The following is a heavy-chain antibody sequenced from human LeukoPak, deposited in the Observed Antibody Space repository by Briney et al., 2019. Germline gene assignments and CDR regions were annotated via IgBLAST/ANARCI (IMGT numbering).Heavy chain of an antibody. V-gene: IGHV3-30*04. CDR2: ISLDGKNE. CDR1: GLSFTTKA. CDR3: AAHLGSGWHLDY. Sequence: PGGSLRLSCVASGLSFTTKAMHWVRQAPGGGLEWMSYISLDGKNESYADPVRGRFTISRDNSRNTVYLQMNSLRPEDTAVYYCAAHLGSGWHLDYWGQGIRVTVSP. J-gene: IGHJ4*02. D-gene: IGHD6-19*01.